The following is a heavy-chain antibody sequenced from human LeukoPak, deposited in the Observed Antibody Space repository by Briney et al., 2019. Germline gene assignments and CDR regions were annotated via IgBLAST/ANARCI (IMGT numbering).Heavy chain of an antibody. CDR3: ARGRLQQWLVRFY. CDR1: GFTFSSYA. Sequence: ESGGSLRLSCAASGFTFSSYAMHWVRQAPGKGLEWVAVISYDGSNKYYADSVKGRFTISRDNSKNTLYLQMNSLRAEDTAVYYCARGRLQQWLVRFYWGQGTLVTVSS. V-gene: IGHV3-30-3*01. CDR2: ISYDGSNK. J-gene: IGHJ4*02. D-gene: IGHD6-19*01.